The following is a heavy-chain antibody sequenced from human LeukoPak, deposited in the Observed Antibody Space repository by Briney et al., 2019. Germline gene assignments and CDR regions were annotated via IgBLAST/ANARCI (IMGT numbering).Heavy chain of an antibody. J-gene: IGHJ4*02. V-gene: IGHV3-11*01. CDR3: ARALKPGYCSGGSCRAGY. CDR2: ISSTGSNV. D-gene: IGHD2-15*01. CDR1: GFIFSDYY. Sequence: PGGSLRLSCAASGFIFSDYYMSWIRQAPGKGLEWVLYISSTGSNVYYADSVKGRFTISRDNAKNSLYLQMNSLRDEDTAVYYCARALKPGYCSGGSCRAGYWGQGTLVTVSS.